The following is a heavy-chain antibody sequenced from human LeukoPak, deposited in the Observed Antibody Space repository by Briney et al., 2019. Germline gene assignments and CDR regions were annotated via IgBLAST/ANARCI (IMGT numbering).Heavy chain of an antibody. D-gene: IGHD3-3*01. CDR1: GFTFSSYE. V-gene: IGHV3-23*01. Sequence: PGGSLRLSCAASGFTFSSYEMNWVRQAPGKGLEWVSAISGSGGSTYYADSVKGRFTISRDNSKNTLYLQMNSLRAEDTAVYYCAKASQSVLRFLEWLSDYWGQGTLVTVSS. J-gene: IGHJ4*02. CDR2: ISGSGGST. CDR3: AKASQSVLRFLEWLSDY.